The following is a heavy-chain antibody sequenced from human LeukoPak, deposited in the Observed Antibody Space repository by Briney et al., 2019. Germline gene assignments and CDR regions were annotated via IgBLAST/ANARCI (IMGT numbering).Heavy chain of an antibody. CDR3: ARGRGYSGYDSFDY. Sequence: GGSLRLSCAASGFTFSSYSMNWGRQAPGKGLGWVSSISSSSSYIYYADSVKGRFTISSDNAKNSLYLQMNSLRAEDTAVYYCARGRGYSGYDSFDYWGQGTLVTVSS. CDR2: ISSSSSYI. D-gene: IGHD5-12*01. V-gene: IGHV3-21*01. J-gene: IGHJ4*02. CDR1: GFTFSSYS.